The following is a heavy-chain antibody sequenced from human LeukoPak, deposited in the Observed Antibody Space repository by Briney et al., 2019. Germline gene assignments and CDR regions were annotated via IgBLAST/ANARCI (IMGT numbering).Heavy chain of an antibody. CDR1: GYSFTSYY. CDR3: ARASGSLLDYFDY. D-gene: IGHD3-10*01. CDR2: INPNGGSP. V-gene: IGHV1-46*01. J-gene: IGHJ4*02. Sequence: GASVKVSCKASGYSFTSYYIHWVRQAPGHGLEWMGVINPNGGSPTYAQKFQGRVTMTRETSTSTVYMELSSLRSDDTAVYYCARASGSLLDYFDYWRQGTLVTVSS.